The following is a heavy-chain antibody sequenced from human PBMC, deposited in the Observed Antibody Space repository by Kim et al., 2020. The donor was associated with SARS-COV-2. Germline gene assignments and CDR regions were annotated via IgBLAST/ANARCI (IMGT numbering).Heavy chain of an antibody. Sequence: SETLSLTCAVYGGSFSGYYWNWIRQPPGKGLEWIGEINHGGSTNYNPSLKSRVTISVDTSKKKFSLKLSSVAAADTAVFYCARGRFSTTMTTPGYWFDPWGEETLVTVSS. V-gene: IGHV4-34*01. D-gene: IGHD4-4*01. J-gene: IGHJ5*02. CDR1: GGSFSGYY. CDR3: ARGRFSTTMTTPGYWFDP. CDR2: INHGGST.